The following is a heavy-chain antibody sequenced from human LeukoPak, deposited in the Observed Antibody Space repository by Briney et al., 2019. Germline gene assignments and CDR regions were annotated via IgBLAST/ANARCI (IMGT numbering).Heavy chain of an antibody. CDR3: ARHPSGYCSGGSSYLRIDY. J-gene: IGHJ4*02. CDR2: ISSSSSYI. CDR1: GFTFSSYS. D-gene: IGHD2-15*01. Sequence: GGSLRLSCAASGFTFSSYSLHWVRPPPGKGLAWVSSISSSSSYIYYADSVKGRFTISRDNAKNKLYLQMKSLRAEDTAVYYCARHPSGYCSGGSSYLRIDYWGQGTLVTVSS. V-gene: IGHV3-21*01.